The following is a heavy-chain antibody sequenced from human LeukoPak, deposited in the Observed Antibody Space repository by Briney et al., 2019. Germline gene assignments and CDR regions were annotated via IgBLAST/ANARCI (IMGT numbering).Heavy chain of an antibody. CDR2: ISGSGGST. CDR3: ARPTLSGSAAADPFFDY. CDR1: GFTFSSYS. D-gene: IGHD6-13*01. Sequence: GGSLRLSCAASGFTFSSYSMNWVRQAPGKGLEWVSAISGSGGSTYYADSVKGRFTISRDNSKNTLYLQMNSLRAEDTAVYYCARPTLSGSAAADPFFDYWGQGTLVTVSS. J-gene: IGHJ4*02. V-gene: IGHV3-23*01.